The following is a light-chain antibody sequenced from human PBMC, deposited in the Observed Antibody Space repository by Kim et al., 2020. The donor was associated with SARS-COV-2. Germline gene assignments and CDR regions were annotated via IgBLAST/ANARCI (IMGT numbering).Light chain of an antibody. CDR3: NSRDSSGKEV. CDR1: SLRGHH. Sequence: SSELTQDPAVSVALGQTVRITCQGDSLRGHHASWYQQKPGQAPLLVVYTNNKRPSGIPDRFSGSTSPNTASLTITGAQAEDEADYYCNSRDSSGKEVFGGGTQLTVL. V-gene: IGLV3-19*01. CDR2: TNN. J-gene: IGLJ3*02.